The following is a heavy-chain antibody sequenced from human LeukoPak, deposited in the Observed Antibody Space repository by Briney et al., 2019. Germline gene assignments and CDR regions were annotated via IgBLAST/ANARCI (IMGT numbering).Heavy chain of an antibody. CDR1: GFTFSSYW. CDR2: INHNGNVN. CDR3: ARGGGLDV. D-gene: IGHD3-16*01. Sequence: GGSLRLSCAASGFTFSSYWMNWARQAPGRGLEWVASINHNGNVNYYVDSVKGRFTISRDNAKNSLYLQMSNLRVEDTAVYFCARGGGLDVWGQGATVTVSS. V-gene: IGHV3-7*03. J-gene: IGHJ6*02.